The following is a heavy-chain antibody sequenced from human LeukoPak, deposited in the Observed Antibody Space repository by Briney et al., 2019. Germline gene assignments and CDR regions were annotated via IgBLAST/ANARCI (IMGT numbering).Heavy chain of an antibody. D-gene: IGHD2-15*01. Sequence: PSETLSLTCAVYGGSLSGYYWSWIRQPPGKGLEWIGEINHSGSTNYNPSLKSRVTISVDTSKNQFSLKLSSVTAADTAVYYRARYCSGGSCDQSDYWGQGTLVTVSS. CDR1: GGSLSGYY. CDR2: INHSGST. V-gene: IGHV4-34*01. J-gene: IGHJ4*02. CDR3: ARYCSGGSCDQSDY.